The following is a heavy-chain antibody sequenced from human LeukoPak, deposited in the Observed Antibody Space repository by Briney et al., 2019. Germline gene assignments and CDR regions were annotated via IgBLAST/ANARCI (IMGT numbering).Heavy chain of an antibody. CDR2: ISYDGSNK. Sequence: GGSLRLSCAASGFTFSSYAMHWVRQAPGKGLEWVAVISYDGSNKYYADSVKGRFTISRDNPKNTLYLQMNSLRAEDTAVYYCARDPTTDYYDSSGLDYWGQGTLVTVSS. CDR1: GFTFSSYA. CDR3: ARDPTTDYYDSSGLDY. J-gene: IGHJ4*02. V-gene: IGHV3-30*04. D-gene: IGHD3-22*01.